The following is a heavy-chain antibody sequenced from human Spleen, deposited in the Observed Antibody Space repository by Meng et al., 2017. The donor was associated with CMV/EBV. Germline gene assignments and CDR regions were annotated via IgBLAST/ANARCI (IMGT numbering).Heavy chain of an antibody. Sequence: GESLKISCAASGFTFSSYEMNWVRQAPGKGLEWISYISSSGSTIYYADSVKGRFTISRDNSKGTLFLQMNSLRPEDTGVYYCARGGMLELYYYGIDVLGQGTTVTVSS. D-gene: IGHD2-8*01. CDR1: GFTFSSYE. CDR2: ISSSGSTI. CDR3: ARGGMLELYYYGIDV. J-gene: IGHJ6*02. V-gene: IGHV3-48*03.